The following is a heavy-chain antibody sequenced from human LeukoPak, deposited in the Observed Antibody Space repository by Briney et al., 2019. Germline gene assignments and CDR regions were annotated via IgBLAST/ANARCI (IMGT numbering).Heavy chain of an antibody. J-gene: IGHJ4*02. CDR1: GFTTSSYA. CDR2: ISGSGGNT. CDR3: AKGLSGYSSGWYDLDY. D-gene: IGHD6-19*01. V-gene: IGHV3-23*01. Sequence: GGCLRISCAAAGFTTSSYAMSWVRHAPGNGKEWLSAISGSGGNTYYADSVKGRFTISRDNSKNTLYLQMNSLRAEDTAVYYCAKGLSGYSSGWYDLDYWGQGTLVTVSS.